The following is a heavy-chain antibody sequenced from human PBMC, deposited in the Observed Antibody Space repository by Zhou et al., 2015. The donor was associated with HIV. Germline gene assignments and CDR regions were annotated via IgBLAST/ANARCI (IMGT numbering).Heavy chain of an antibody. CDR2: ITPTFGGA. V-gene: IGHV1-69*06. CDR1: GGTFSKYG. Sequence: QVQLVQSGAEVKKPGSSVKVSCKASGGTFSKYGISWVRQAPGQGLEWMGGITPTFGGADYAQKLHGRVTITADKSTNTAYMELSSLRSEDTAAYYCAREGWGSWYFDLWGRGTLVSVSS. J-gene: IGHJ2*01. CDR3: AREGWGSWYFDL. D-gene: IGHD7-27*01.